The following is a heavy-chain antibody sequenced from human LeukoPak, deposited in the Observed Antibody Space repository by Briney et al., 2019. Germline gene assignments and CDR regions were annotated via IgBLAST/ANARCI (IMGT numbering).Heavy chain of an antibody. CDR3: ATRGSIQLWTNNWFDP. D-gene: IGHD5-18*01. CDR2: INHSGST. CDR1: AGSISLYNTYY. J-gene: IGHJ5*02. Sequence: PSETLSLTCTVSAGSISLYNTYYWNWIRQSPGKGLEWIGEINHSGSTNYNPSLKSRVTISVDTSKNQFSLKLSSVTAADTAVYYCATRGSIQLWTNNWFDPWGQGTLVTVSS. V-gene: IGHV4-34*01.